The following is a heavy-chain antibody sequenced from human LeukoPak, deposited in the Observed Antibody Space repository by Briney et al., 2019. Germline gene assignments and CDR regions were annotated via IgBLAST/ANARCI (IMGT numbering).Heavy chain of an antibody. D-gene: IGHD4-23*01. CDR3: ARHTSYGGNSAFSY. CDR2: IYYNGIT. V-gene: IGHV4-59*08. J-gene: IGHJ4*02. CDR1: GDSISPYY. Sequence: SETLSLTCTVSGDSISPYYWSWIRQPPGKGLEWIGYIYYNGITNYNPSLKSRVTISVDTSRNHFSLRLSSVTAADTAVYYCARHTSYGGNSAFSYWGQGTLVTVSS.